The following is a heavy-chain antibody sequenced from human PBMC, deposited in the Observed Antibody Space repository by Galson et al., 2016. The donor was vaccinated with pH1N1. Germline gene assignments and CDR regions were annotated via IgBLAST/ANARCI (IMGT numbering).Heavy chain of an antibody. CDR3: ARGEGIRYYYSGMDV. Sequence: TLSLTCTVSGGSMNSADYYWSWIRQPPGKGLEWIGYIYYSGTTYFSPSLKSRLSMSVDMSNNQLSLPLNSVTAADTAVYYCARGEGIRYYYSGMDVWGQGTTVTVFS. CDR2: IYYSGTT. V-gene: IGHV4-30-4*01. CDR1: GGSMNSADYY. D-gene: IGHD3-16*01. J-gene: IGHJ6*02.